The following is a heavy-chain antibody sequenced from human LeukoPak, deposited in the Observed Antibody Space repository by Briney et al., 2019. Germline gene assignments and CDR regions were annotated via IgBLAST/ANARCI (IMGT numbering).Heavy chain of an antibody. V-gene: IGHV1-18*01. J-gene: IGHJ4*02. CDR1: GDTFTSYG. CDR2: ISAYNGNT. CDR3: ARGNAVMVDY. D-gene: IGHD3-16*01. Sequence: GASEKVSSKASGDTFTSYGASRGRHAPGEELEWMGWISAYNGNTNYAQKLQGRVTMTTDTSTSTAYMELRSVRADDTAVYYCARGNAVMVDYWGQGTLVTVSS.